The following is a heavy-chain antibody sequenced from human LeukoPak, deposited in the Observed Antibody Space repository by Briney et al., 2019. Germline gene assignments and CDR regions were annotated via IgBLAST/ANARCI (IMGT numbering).Heavy chain of an antibody. V-gene: IGHV1-24*01. Sequence: ASVKVSCKVSGYTLTELSMHWVRQAPGKGLEWMGGFDPEDGETIYAQKFQGRVTMTRNTSISTAYMELSSLRSEDTAVYYCARWEMYYDFWSGYQKYNWFDPWGQGTLVTVSS. CDR2: FDPEDGET. J-gene: IGHJ5*02. CDR1: GYTLTELS. CDR3: ARWEMYYDFWSGYQKYNWFDP. D-gene: IGHD3-3*01.